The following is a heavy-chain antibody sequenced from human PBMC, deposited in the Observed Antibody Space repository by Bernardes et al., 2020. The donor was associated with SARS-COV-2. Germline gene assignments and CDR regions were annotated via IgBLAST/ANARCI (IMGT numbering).Heavy chain of an antibody. J-gene: IGHJ4*02. Sequence: ATLSLTCTVSGGSISSYYWNWIRQPPGKGLEWIGYIFHSGSTNYNPSLKSRVTISVDTSKNQFSLKLSSVTAADTAVYYCARDLRDGYTRLGELGYWGQGTLVTVSS. V-gene: IGHV4-59*01. CDR2: IFHSGST. D-gene: IGHD5-12*01. CDR1: GGSISSYY. CDR3: ARDLRDGYTRLGELGY.